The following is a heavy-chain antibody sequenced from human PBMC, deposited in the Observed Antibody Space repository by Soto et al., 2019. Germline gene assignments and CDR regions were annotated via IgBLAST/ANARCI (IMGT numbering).Heavy chain of an antibody. Sequence: PSETLSLTCTVSGGSISSGDYYWSWIRQPPGKGLEWIGYIYYSGSTYYNPSLKSRVAISVDTSKNQFSLKLSSVTAADTAVYYCARNTITLPFDYWGQGTLVTVSS. J-gene: IGHJ4*02. CDR1: GGSISSGDYY. CDR3: ARNTITLPFDY. D-gene: IGHD5-12*01. CDR2: IYYSGST. V-gene: IGHV4-30-4*01.